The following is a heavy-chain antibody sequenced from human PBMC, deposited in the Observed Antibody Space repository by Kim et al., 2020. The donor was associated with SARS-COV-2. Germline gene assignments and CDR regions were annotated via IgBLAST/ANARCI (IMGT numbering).Heavy chain of an antibody. J-gene: IGHJ6*02. Sequence: SETLSLTCTVSGGSISSYYWSWIRQPPGKGLEWIGYIYYSGSTNYNLSLKSRVTISVDTSKNQFSLKLSSVTAADTAVYYCARAIRGSSTLRYYYYYGMDVWGQGTTVTVSS. CDR1: GGSISSYY. CDR3: ARAIRGSSTLRYYYYYGMDV. V-gene: IGHV4-59*13. D-gene: IGHD6-6*01. CDR2: IYYSGST.